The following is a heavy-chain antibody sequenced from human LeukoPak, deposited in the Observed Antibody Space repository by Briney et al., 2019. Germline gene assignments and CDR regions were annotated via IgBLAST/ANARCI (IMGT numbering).Heavy chain of an antibody. J-gene: IGHJ4*02. CDR3: ARDTYYYDSSRRVGLDY. V-gene: IGHV1-46*01. Sequence: GASVKVSCKASGYTFTGYYMHWVRQAPGQGLEWMGRINPSGGSTSYAQKFQGRVTMTRDTSTSTVYMELSSLRSEDTAVYCCARDTYYYDSSRRVGLDYWGQGTLVTVSS. D-gene: IGHD3-22*01. CDR1: GYTFTGYY. CDR2: INPSGGST.